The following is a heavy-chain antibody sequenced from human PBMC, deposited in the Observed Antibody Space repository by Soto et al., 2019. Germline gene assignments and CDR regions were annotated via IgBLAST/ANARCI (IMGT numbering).Heavy chain of an antibody. D-gene: IGHD3-16*02. CDR3: ARALGKVWGSYRYPRNPFDY. J-gene: IGHJ4*02. Sequence: AXVKVSCKASGYTFTSYAMHWVRQAPGQRLEWMGWVNAGNGNTKYSQKFQGRVTIIRDTSASTAYMELSSVTAADTAVYYCARALGKVWGSYRYPRNPFDYWGQGTLVTVSS. CDR2: VNAGNGNT. V-gene: IGHV1-3*01. CDR1: GYTFTSYA.